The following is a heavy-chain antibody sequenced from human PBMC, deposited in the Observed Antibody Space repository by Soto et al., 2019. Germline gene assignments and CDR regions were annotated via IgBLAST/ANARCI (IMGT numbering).Heavy chain of an antibody. CDR3: ARGGYTPTSPINH. V-gene: IGHV4-59*01. D-gene: IGHD3-22*01. J-gene: IGHJ5*02. CDR2: IYYSGST. CDR1: GGSISSYY. Sequence: SETLSLTCTVSGGSISSYYWSWVRQPPGKGLEWIGYIYYSGSTNYSPSLKSRVTISVDTSKNQFFLKLSSVTAADTAVYYCARGGYTPTSPINHWGQGTLVTVSS.